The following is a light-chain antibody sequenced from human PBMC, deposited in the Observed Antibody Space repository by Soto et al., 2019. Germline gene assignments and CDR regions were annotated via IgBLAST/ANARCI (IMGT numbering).Light chain of an antibody. CDR3: GSYSSSSTLYV. Sequence: QSALTQPASVSGSPGQSITISCTGTSSDVGGSNYVSWYQQHPGKAPKLMIYDVSTRPSGVSNRFSGSKSGNTASLTISGLQAEDEAGYYCGSYSSSSTLYVFGTGTKVTVL. CDR1: SSDVGGSNY. CDR2: DVS. J-gene: IGLJ1*01. V-gene: IGLV2-14*03.